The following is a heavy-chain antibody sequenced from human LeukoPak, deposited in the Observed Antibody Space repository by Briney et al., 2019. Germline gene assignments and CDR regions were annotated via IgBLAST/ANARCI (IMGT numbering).Heavy chain of an antibody. V-gene: IGHV3-11*04. CDR1: GFTFSAYY. Sequence: GGSLRLSCAASGFTFSAYYMTWIRQAPGKGLEWVSYISSSGYSTYYADSVKGRFTISRDNAKNSLYLQMNSLRAEDTAVYYCAGDYYGSGSLDYWGQGTLVTVSS. CDR2: ISSSGYST. D-gene: IGHD3-10*01. CDR3: AGDYYGSGSLDY. J-gene: IGHJ4*02.